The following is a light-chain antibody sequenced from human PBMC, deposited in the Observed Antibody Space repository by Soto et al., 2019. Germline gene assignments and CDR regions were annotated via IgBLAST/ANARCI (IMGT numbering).Light chain of an antibody. Sequence: EIVLTQSPATLSLSQGERATLSCGARQIVSSRYLAWYQQKPGLAPRLLIYDASSRATGIPDRFSGSGSGTVLYLTITRLEPEDFAGYCCQQYGSTPPHTFGGGTTVDIK. CDR3: QQYGSTPPHT. CDR2: DAS. CDR1: QIVSSRY. V-gene: IGKV3D-20*01. J-gene: IGKJ4*01.